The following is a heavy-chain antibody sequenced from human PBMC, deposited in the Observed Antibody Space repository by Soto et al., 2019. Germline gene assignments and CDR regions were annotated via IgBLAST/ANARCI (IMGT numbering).Heavy chain of an antibody. J-gene: IGHJ4*02. CDR1: GFTFSSYA. D-gene: IGHD3-9*01. CDR3: ARPPGPYDILTGFDY. CDR2: ISYDGSNK. Sequence: GGSLRLSCAASGFTFSSYAMHWVRQAPGKGLEWVAVISYDGSNKYYADSVKGRFTISRDNSKNTLYLQMNSLRAEDTAVYYCARPPGPYDILTGFDYWGQGTLVTVSS. V-gene: IGHV3-30-3*01.